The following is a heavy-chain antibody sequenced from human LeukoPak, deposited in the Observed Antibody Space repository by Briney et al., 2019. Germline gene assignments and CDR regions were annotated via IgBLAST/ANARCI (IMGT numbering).Heavy chain of an antibody. J-gene: IGHJ4*02. CDR3: ARGPPDGSGSYYPGAY. V-gene: IGHV3-74*01. CDR1: GFTFSSYW. D-gene: IGHD3-10*01. Sequence: GSLRLSCAASGFTFSSYWMHWVRQAPGKGLVWVSRINSHGSSTSYADSVKGRFTISRDNAKNTLYLQMNSLRVEDTAVYYCARGPPDGSGSYYPGAYWGQGTLVTVSS. CDR2: INSHGSST.